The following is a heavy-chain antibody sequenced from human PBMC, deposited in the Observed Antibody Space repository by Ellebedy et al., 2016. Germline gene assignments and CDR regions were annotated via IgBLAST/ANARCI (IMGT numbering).Heavy chain of an antibody. CDR3: ARARGYSSQFDY. V-gene: IGHV4-30-2*01. CDR2: IYHSGST. CDR1: GGSISSGGYS. J-gene: IGHJ4*02. D-gene: IGHD5-18*01. Sequence: SETLSLTCAVSGGSISSGGYSWSWIRQPPGKGLEWIGYIYHSGSTYYNPSLKSRVTISVDRSKNQFSLKLSSVTAADTAVYYCARARGYSSQFDYWGQGTLVTVSS.